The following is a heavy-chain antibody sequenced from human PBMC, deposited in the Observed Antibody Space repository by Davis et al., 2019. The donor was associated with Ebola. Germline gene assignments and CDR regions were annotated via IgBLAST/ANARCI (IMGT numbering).Heavy chain of an antibody. CDR3: ARDARGITIFGVVKGINYMDV. CDR2: IIPIFGTA. CDR1: GYTFTTYD. D-gene: IGHD3-3*01. Sequence: SVKVSCKASGYTFTTYDINWVRQAPGQGLEWMGGIIPIFGTANYAQKFQGRVTITADESTSTAYMELSSLRSEDTAVYYCARDARGITIFGVVKGINYMDVWGKGTTVTVSS. J-gene: IGHJ6*03. V-gene: IGHV1-69*13.